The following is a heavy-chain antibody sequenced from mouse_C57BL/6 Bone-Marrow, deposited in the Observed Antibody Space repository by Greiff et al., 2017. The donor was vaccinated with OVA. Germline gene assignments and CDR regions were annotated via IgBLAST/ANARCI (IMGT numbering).Heavy chain of an antibody. CDR3: ARTSTTVVAKDWYFDV. CDR1: GYTFTSYW. Sequence: VQLQQPGAELVKPGASVKLSCKASGYTFTSYWMQWVKQRPGQGLEWIGEIDPSDSYTNYNQKFKGKATLTVDTSSRTAYMQLSSLTSEDSAVYYCARTSTTVVAKDWYFDVWGTGTTVTVSS. D-gene: IGHD1-1*01. V-gene: IGHV1-50*01. J-gene: IGHJ1*03. CDR2: IDPSDSYT.